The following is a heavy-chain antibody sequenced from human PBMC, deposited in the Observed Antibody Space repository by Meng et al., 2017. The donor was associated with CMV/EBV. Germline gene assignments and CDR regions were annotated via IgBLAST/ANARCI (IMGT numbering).Heavy chain of an antibody. CDR3: ARARSNVYYYDSSGGRDALDI. V-gene: IGHV1-69*05. CDR2: IIPTVGTA. J-gene: IGHJ3*02. Sequence: SVKVSCKASGGTFSSYVINWVRQAPGQGLECMGGIIPTVGTANYAQKFQGRVTINTDESMNTVYMELSSLRPEDTAVYYCARARSNVYYYDSSGGRDALDIWGQGTMVTVSS. D-gene: IGHD3-22*01. CDR1: GGTFSSYV.